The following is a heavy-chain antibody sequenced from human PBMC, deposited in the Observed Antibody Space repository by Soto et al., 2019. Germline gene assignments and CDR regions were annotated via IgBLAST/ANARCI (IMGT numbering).Heavy chain of an antibody. V-gene: IGHV4-59*01. J-gene: IGHJ5*02. D-gene: IGHD3-3*01. CDR3: ARAIRITIFGVVTSNWFDP. Sequence: SETLSLTCTVSGGSISSYYWSWIRQPPGKGLEWIGYIYYSGSTNYNPSLKSRVTISVDTSKNQFSLKLSSVTAADTAVYYCARAIRITIFGVVTSNWFDPWGQGTLVTVSS. CDR2: IYYSGST. CDR1: GGSISSYY.